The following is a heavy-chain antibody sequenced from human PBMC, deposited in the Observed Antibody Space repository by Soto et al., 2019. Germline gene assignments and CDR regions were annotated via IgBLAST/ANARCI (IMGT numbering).Heavy chain of an antibody. V-gene: IGHV1-3*01. CDR3: ARVSLPSRYGDYPGDAFDI. Sequence: QVQLVQSGAEVKNPGASVKVSCKASGYTFTSYAMHWVRQAPGQRLEWMGWINAGNGNTKYSQKFQGRVTITRDTSASTAYMELSSLRSEDTAVYYCARVSLPSRYGDYPGDAFDIWGQGTMVTVSS. J-gene: IGHJ3*02. CDR2: INAGNGNT. CDR1: GYTFTSYA. D-gene: IGHD4-17*01.